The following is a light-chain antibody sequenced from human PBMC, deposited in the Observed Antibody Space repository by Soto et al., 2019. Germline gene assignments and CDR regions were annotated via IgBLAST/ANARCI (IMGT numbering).Light chain of an antibody. CDR3: QVWDSSSDHPRV. Sequence: SYALTQPPSVSVAPGKTARITCGGNNIGSKSVHWYQQKPGQAPVLVIYYDSDRPSGIPERFSGSNSGNTATLTISRVEAGDEADYYCQVWDSSSDHPRVFGGGTKLTVL. CDR1: NIGSKS. V-gene: IGLV3-21*04. J-gene: IGLJ2*01. CDR2: YDS.